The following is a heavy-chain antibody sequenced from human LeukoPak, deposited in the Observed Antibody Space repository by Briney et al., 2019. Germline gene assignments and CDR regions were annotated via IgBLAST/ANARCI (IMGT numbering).Heavy chain of an antibody. Sequence: SETLSLTCTVSGGSISSYYWSWIRQPPGKGLEWIGYIYYSGSTNYNPSLKSRVTMSVDTSKNQFSLKLSSVTAADTAVYYCARGYSSGWSRGWFDPWGQGTLVTVSS. CDR1: GGSISSYY. CDR2: IYYSGST. D-gene: IGHD6-19*01. V-gene: IGHV4-59*12. CDR3: ARGYSSGWSRGWFDP. J-gene: IGHJ5*02.